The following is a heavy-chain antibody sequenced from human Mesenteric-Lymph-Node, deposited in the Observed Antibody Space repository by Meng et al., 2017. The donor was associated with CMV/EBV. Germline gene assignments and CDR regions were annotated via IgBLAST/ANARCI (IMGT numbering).Heavy chain of an antibody. V-gene: IGHV4-61*01. J-gene: IGHJ6*02. CDR1: GGSVSSGSYY. CDR2: IYYSGST. Sequence: SETLSLTCTVSGGSVSSGSYYWSWIRQPPGKGLEWIGYIYYSGSTNYNPSLKSRVTISVDTSKNQFSLRLNSVTASDTAVYYCARVPSRYCRGPSCSFIGPGSMDVWGQGTTVTVSS. CDR3: ARVPSRYCRGPSCSFIGPGSMDV. D-gene: IGHD2-15*01.